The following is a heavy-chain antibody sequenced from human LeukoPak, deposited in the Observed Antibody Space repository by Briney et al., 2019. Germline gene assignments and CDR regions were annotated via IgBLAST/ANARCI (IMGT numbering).Heavy chain of an antibody. D-gene: IGHD3-16*02. CDR3: ARDALRLGELSLSFDY. CDR1: GYTFTGYY. CDR2: INPNSGGT. V-gene: IGHV1-2*02. J-gene: IGHJ4*02. Sequence: GASVKVSCKASGYTFTGYYMHWVRQAPGQGHEWMGWINPNSGGTNYAQKFQGRVTMTRDMSTSTVYMELSSLRSEDTAVYYCARDALRLGELSLSFDYWGQGTLVTVSS.